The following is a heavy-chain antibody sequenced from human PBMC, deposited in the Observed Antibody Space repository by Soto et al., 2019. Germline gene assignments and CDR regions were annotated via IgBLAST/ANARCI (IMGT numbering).Heavy chain of an antibody. CDR3: ARGRYGAY. Sequence: QVHLVQSGAEVKKPGASVKVSCKSSGYSFTSYGIPWVRQAPGQGLEWLGWIRAHNGNTDSAQKLKGRGILTRDSATSTAYMELRSVRSDDRAVYYCARGRYGAYWGQGALVTVSS. V-gene: IGHV1-18*01. CDR2: IRAHNGNT. J-gene: IGHJ4*02. CDR1: GYSFTSYG. D-gene: IGHD3-10*01.